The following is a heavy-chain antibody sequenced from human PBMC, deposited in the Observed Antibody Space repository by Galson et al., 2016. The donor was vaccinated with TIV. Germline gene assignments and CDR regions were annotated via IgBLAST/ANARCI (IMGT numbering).Heavy chain of an antibody. D-gene: IGHD6-19*01. V-gene: IGHV3-30*04. CDR3: ARVYSSYSSDY. Sequence: LRLSCATSGFTFSSYDMFWVRQAPGKGLEWVAFVAYDGSDKNYADSVKGRFTISRDKSKNTLYLQTSSLRPEDTAVYYCARVYSSYSSDYWGQGTLVTVSS. CDR2: VAYDGSDK. CDR1: GFTFSSYD. J-gene: IGHJ4*02.